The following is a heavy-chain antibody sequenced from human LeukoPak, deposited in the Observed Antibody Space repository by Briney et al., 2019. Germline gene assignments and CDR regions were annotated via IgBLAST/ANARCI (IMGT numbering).Heavy chain of an antibody. J-gene: IGHJ4*02. CDR2: INHSGST. Sequence: SETLSLTCAVYGRSFSGYYWSWIRRPPGKGLEWIGEINHSGSTNYNPSLKSRVTISVDTSKNQFSLKLSSVTAADTAVYYCARYSYGYGDYWGQGTLVTVSS. CDR3: ARYSYGYGDY. CDR1: GRSFSGYY. V-gene: IGHV4-34*01. D-gene: IGHD5-18*01.